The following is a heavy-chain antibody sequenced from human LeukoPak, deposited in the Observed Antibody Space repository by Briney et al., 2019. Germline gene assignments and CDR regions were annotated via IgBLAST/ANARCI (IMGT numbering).Heavy chain of an antibody. CDR2: IRYDGSNK. D-gene: IGHD3-22*01. J-gene: IGHJ1*01. V-gene: IGHV3-30*02. CDR1: GFTFSTHG. Sequence: PGGSLRLXCAASGFTFSTHGMHWVRQAPGKELEWVAFIRYDGSNKYYADSVKGRFTISRDNSKNTLYLQINSLRAEDTAVYYCAKWASSGYYFHHWGQGTLVTVSS. CDR3: AKWASSGYYFHH.